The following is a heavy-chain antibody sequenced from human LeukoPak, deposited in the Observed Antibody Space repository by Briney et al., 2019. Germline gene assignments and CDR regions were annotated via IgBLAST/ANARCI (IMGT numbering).Heavy chain of an antibody. J-gene: IGHJ4*02. D-gene: IGHD3-10*01. CDR1: GGSISSYY. Sequence: SETLSLTCTVSGGSISSYYWSWIRQPPGKGLEWIGYIYYSGSTNYNPSLKSRVTISVDTSKNQFSLKLSSVTAADTAVYYCARTREYGSGSFDYWGQGTLVTASS. CDR2: IYYSGST. CDR3: ARTREYGSGSFDY. V-gene: IGHV4-59*01.